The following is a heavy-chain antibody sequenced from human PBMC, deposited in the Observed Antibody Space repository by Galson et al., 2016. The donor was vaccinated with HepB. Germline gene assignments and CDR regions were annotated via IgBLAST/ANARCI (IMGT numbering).Heavy chain of an antibody. Sequence: SVKVSCKASGYTIFNYTVSWVRQAPGQGLEWMGWISATNGNTFYARKIQGRVTMTTDTSSNTVYMDLSSLRSEDTAVYYCARVMSLWGDGYQYWGQGTLVTVSS. CDR2: ISATNGNT. CDR3: ARVMSLWGDGYQY. J-gene: IGHJ4*02. V-gene: IGHV1-18*01. D-gene: IGHD5-24*01. CDR1: GYTIFNYT.